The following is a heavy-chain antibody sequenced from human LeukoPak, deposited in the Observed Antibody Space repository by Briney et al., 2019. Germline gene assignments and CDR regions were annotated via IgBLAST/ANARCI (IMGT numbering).Heavy chain of an antibody. CDR1: GYTFTSYD. Sequence: ASVKVSCKASGYTFTSYDINWVRQATGQGLEWMGWMNPNSGNTGYAQKFQGRVTMTRNTSISTAYMELSSLRSEDTAVYYCASGWRRTKGYYYHYYMDVWGKGTTVIVSS. J-gene: IGHJ6*03. CDR2: MNPNSGNT. V-gene: IGHV1-8*01. CDR3: ASGWRRTKGYYYHYYMDV. D-gene: IGHD3-3*01.